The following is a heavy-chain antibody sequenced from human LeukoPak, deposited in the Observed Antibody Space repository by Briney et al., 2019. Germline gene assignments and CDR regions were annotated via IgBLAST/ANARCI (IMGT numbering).Heavy chain of an antibody. CDR1: GYSFTSYW. V-gene: IGHV5-51*01. CDR2: IYPGDSDT. Sequence: GESLKISCKGSGYSFTSYWIGWVRQMPGKGLEWMGIIYPGDSDTRYSPSFQGQVTISADKSISTAYLQWSSLKASDTAMYYCAKPVGPYYYDSSGYYNAFDIWGPGTMVTVSS. J-gene: IGHJ3*02. CDR3: AKPVGPYYYDSSGYYNAFDI. D-gene: IGHD3-22*01.